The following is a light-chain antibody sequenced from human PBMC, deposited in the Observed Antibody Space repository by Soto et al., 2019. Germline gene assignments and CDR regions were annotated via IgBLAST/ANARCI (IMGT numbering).Light chain of an antibody. V-gene: IGLV1-44*01. Sequence: QSVLTQPPSASGTPGQRVTISCSGSSSNIGSNTVNWYQQLPGTAPKLLIDSNNQRPSGVPDRFSGSKSGTSASLAISGLQCEDEADDDCAAWDDSLNGVVFGGGTKRTVL. CDR1: SSNIGSNT. J-gene: IGLJ2*01. CDR2: SNN. CDR3: AAWDDSLNGVV.